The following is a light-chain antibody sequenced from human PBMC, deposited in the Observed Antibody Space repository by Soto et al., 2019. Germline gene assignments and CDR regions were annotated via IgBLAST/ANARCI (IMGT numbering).Light chain of an antibody. CDR2: KAS. CDR3: QQYKSYST. J-gene: IGKJ1*01. Sequence: DIQMTQSPSSLSASVGDRFAITCRASQSIRSWLAWHQQKPGKAPKLLIYKASSLESGVPSRFSGSGSGTEFTLTISSLQPDDFATYYCQQYKSYSTFGQGTKVDIK. V-gene: IGKV1-5*03. CDR1: QSIRSW.